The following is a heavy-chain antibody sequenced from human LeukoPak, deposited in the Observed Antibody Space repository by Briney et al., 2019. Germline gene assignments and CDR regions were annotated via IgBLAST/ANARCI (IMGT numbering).Heavy chain of an antibody. V-gene: IGHV3-30*04. D-gene: IGHD3-16*01. CDR1: GFTFSSYA. CDR2: ISYDGSNK. J-gene: IGHJ4*02. CDR3: ARGGNYVWENYDY. Sequence: PGRSLRLSCAASGFTFSSYAMHWVRQAPGKGLEWVAVISYDGSNKYYADSVKGRFTISRDNAKSTLYLQMNSLRAEDTAVYYCARGGNYVWENYDYWGQGTLVTVSS.